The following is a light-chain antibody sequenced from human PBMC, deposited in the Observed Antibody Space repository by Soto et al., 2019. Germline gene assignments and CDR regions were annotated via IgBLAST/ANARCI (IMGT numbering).Light chain of an antibody. CDR2: GAY. J-gene: IGKJ1*01. CDR1: QSVSSSY. Sequence: EIVLPPSPDTLSLSPVERAPLSCRASQSVSSSYLAWYQQKPGQAPSLLIYGAYRRATGIPDRFSGSGSGTDSTPTISRLDPEDFALYYCQQYGSPRTFGQGTKVDIK. V-gene: IGKV3-20*01. CDR3: QQYGSPRT.